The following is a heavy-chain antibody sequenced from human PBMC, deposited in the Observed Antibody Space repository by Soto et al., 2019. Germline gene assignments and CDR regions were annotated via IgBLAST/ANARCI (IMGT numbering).Heavy chain of an antibody. J-gene: IGHJ6*02. V-gene: IGHV1-45*02. CDR1: GYTFTYRY. Sequence: EASVKVSCKASGYTFTYRYLHWVRQAPGQALEWMGWITPFNGNTHYAQKFQDRVTITRDKSMSTGNMELSSLRSEDTAMYYCAVTLSGTHAPNGMDVWGQGTTVTVSS. CDR3: AVTLSGTHAPNGMDV. D-gene: IGHD3-10*01. CDR2: ITPFNGNT.